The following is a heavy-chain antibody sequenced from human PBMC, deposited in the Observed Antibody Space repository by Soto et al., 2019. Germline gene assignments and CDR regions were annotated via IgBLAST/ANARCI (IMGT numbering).Heavy chain of an antibody. CDR3: VRFGSGWNY. CDR2: TYYRSKWYY. Sequence: LSQTLSLTCAISGDSVSSNSAGWNWIRQSPSRGLEWLGRTYYRSKWYYEYAASVKGRIIINPDTSKNQVSLQLSSVTPEDTAMYYCVRFGSGWNYWGQGSLVTVSS. V-gene: IGHV6-1*01. J-gene: IGHJ4*02. D-gene: IGHD6-19*01. CDR1: GDSVSSNSAG.